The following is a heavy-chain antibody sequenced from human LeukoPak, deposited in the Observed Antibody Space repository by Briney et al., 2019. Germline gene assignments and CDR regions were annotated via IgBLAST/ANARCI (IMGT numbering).Heavy chain of an antibody. D-gene: IGHD3-3*01. V-gene: IGHV4-59*08. CDR2: IYYSGST. Sequence: SETLSLTCTVSGGPISSYYWSWIRQPPGKGLEWIGYIYYSGSTNYNPSLKSRVTISVDTSKNQFSLKLSSVTAADTAVYYCARHGNEKYYDFWSGYPFDYWGQGTLVTVSS. CDR3: ARHGNEKYYDFWSGYPFDY. J-gene: IGHJ4*02. CDR1: GGPISSYY.